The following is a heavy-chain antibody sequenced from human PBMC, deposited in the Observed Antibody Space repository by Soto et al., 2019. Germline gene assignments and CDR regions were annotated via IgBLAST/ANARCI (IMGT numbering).Heavy chain of an antibody. J-gene: IGHJ6*02. Sequence: PSETLSLTCTVSGGSISSYYWSWIRQPPGKGLEWIGYIYYSGSTNYNPSLKSRVTISVDTSKSQFSLRLSSVTAADTAVYYCAREGSSSGYHYYGMDVWGQGTTVTVSS. D-gene: IGHD6-6*01. CDR3: AREGSSSGYHYYGMDV. V-gene: IGHV4-59*01. CDR1: GGSISSYY. CDR2: IYYSGST.